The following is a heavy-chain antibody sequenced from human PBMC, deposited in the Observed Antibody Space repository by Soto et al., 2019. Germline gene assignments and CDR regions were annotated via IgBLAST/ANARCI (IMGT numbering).Heavy chain of an antibody. V-gene: IGHV1-8*01. CDR3: YLEGLLAAADEAMGYFQH. Sequence: QVQLVQSGAEVKKPGASVKVSCKASGYTFTSYDINWVRQATGQGLEWMGWMNPNSGNTGYAQKFQGRVTMTRNTSISPAYMELSSLRSEDTAVYYCYLEGLLAAADEAMGYFQHWGQGTLVTVSS. CDR1: GYTFTSYD. CDR2: MNPNSGNT. D-gene: IGHD6-13*01. J-gene: IGHJ1*01.